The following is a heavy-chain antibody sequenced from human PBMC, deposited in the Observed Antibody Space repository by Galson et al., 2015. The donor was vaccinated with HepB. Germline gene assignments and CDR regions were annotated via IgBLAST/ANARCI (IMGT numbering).Heavy chain of an antibody. CDR3: AREPIAAADRGDYYGMDI. V-gene: IGHV3-30-3*01. CDR2: IAYDGSNK. J-gene: IGHJ6*02. D-gene: IGHD6-13*01. CDR1: GFTFSSYA. Sequence: SLRLSCAASGFTFSSYAMHWVRQAPGKGLEWVAVIAYDGSNKYYADSVKGRFTISRDNSKNTLYLQMNSLRAEDTAVYYCAREPIAAADRGDYYGMDIWGQGTTVSVSS.